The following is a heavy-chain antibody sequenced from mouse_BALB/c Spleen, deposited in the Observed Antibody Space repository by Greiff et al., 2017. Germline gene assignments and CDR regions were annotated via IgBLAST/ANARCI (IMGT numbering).Heavy chain of an antibody. J-gene: IGHJ4*01. CDR3: ALITTGVAMDY. CDR1: GYSITSGYS. Sequence: EVKLQESGPDLVKPSQSLSLTCTVTGYSITSGYSWHWIRQFPGNKLEWMGYIHYSGSTNYNPSLKSPISITRDTSKNQFFLQLNSVTTEDTATYYCALITTGVAMDYWGQGTSVTVSS. V-gene: IGHV3-1*02. D-gene: IGHD1-1*01. CDR2: IHYSGST.